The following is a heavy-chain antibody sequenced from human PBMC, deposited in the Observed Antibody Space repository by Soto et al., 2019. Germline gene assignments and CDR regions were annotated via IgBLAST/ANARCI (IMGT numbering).Heavy chain of an antibody. J-gene: IGHJ4*02. Sequence: QLQLQESGSGLVKPSQTLSLTCAVSGGSISSGGYSWSWIRQPPGKGLEWIVYIYHSGSTYYNPSLKSRVTIPVYRPXNQFSLKLSSVTAADTAVYYCARENNVLPGGYFDYWGQGTLVTVSS. D-gene: IGHD3-10*01. CDR2: IYHSGST. CDR1: GGSISSGGYS. V-gene: IGHV4-30-2*01. CDR3: ARENNVLPGGYFDY.